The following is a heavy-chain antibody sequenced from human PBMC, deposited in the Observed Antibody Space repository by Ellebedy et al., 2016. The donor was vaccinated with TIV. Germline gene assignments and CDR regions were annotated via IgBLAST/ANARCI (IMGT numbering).Heavy chain of an antibody. J-gene: IGHJ6*03. CDR3: ARSNRALLPAAILYMDV. D-gene: IGHD2-2*02. CDR2: INPNSGGT. Sequence: ASVKVSXXASGYTFTGYYMHWVRQAPGQGLEWMGWINPNSGGTNYAQKFQGRVTMTRDTSISTAYMELSRLRSDDTAVYYCARSNRALLPAAILYMDVWGKGTTVTVSS. CDR1: GYTFTGYY. V-gene: IGHV1-2*02.